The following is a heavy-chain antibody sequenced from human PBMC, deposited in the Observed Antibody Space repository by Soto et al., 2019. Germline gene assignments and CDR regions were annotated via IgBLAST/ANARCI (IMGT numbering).Heavy chain of an antibody. CDR1: GFTFSSYA. Sequence: EVQLLESGGGLVQPGGSLRLSCAASGFTFSSYAMSWVRQAPGKGLEWVSAISGSGGSTYYADSVKGRFTISRDNSKNTLYLQMNSLRAEDTAVYYCAKGLKYYYGSGTPWFDPWGQGTLVTVSS. CDR2: ISGSGGST. V-gene: IGHV3-23*01. J-gene: IGHJ5*02. CDR3: AKGLKYYYGSGTPWFDP. D-gene: IGHD3-10*01.